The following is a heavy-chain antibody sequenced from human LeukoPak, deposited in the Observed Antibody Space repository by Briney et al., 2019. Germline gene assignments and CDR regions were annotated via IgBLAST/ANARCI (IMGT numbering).Heavy chain of an antibody. J-gene: IGHJ4*02. D-gene: IGHD4-11*01. V-gene: IGHV3-7*01. Sequence: GGSLRLSCAASGFTLSSYWMSWVRQAPGKGLEWVANIKQDGSEKYYVDSVKGRFTISRDNAKNSLYLQMNSLRAEDTAVYYCARDWGGDYSSTPGDYWGQGTLVTVSS. CDR3: ARDWGGDYSSTPGDY. CDR1: GFTLSSYW. CDR2: IKQDGSEK.